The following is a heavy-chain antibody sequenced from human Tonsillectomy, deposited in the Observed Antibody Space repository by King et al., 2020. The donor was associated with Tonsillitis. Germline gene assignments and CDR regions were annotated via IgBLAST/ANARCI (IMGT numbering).Heavy chain of an antibody. D-gene: IGHD5-18*01. J-gene: IGHJ4*02. Sequence: VQLVESGGGLVQPGGSLRLSCAASGFTFSSYSMNWVRQAPGKGLEWVSYISSSSTIYYADSVKGRFTISRDNAKNSLYLQMNSLRAEDTAVYYCARDVDTAMVIGYWGQGTLVTVSS. CDR3: ARDVDTAMVIGY. V-gene: IGHV3-48*01. CDR1: GFTFSSYS. CDR2: ISSSSTI.